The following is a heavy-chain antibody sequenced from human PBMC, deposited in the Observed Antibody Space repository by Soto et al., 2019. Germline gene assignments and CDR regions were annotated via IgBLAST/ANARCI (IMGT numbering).Heavy chain of an antibody. V-gene: IGHV3-30-3*01. Sequence: GGSLRLSCAASGFTFSSYAMHWVRQAPGKGLEWVAVISYDGSNKYYADSVKGRFTISRDNSKNTLYLQMNSLRAEDTAVYYCARGINYYDSSGDSWFDPWGQGTLVTVSS. J-gene: IGHJ5*02. CDR1: GFTFSSYA. CDR2: ISYDGSNK. D-gene: IGHD3-22*01. CDR3: ARGINYYDSSGDSWFDP.